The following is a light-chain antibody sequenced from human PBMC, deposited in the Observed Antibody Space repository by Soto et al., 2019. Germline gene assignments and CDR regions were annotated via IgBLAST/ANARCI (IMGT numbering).Light chain of an antibody. CDR1: LGIRDD. CDR3: LQHNSYTLT. J-gene: IGKJ4*01. V-gene: IGKV1-17*01. CDR2: SAS. Sequence: DIQMTQSPSSLSASVGDKVTITCRASLGIRDDLSWYQQRPGNAPKRLIYSASSMQSGVPSRFSGSGSGTEFNLTISGLQTEDFATYLCLQHNSYTLTGGGGTKVDIK.